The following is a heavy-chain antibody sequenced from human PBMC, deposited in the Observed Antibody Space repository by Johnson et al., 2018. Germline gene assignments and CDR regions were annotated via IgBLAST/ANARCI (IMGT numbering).Heavy chain of an antibody. V-gene: IGHV3-21*01. CDR1: GFTFRSYN. J-gene: IGHJ4*02. Sequence: VQLVESGGGLVKPGGSLRLSCAASGFTFRSYNMNWVRQAPGKGLQWVSSISDSGNYLYYADPVKGRFTISRDKAKNSLFIQMNSLRAEDTAIYSCAKGDGHMLGGRFDYWGQGTLVTVSS. CDR2: ISDSGNYL. D-gene: IGHD5-24*01. CDR3: AKGDGHMLGGRFDY.